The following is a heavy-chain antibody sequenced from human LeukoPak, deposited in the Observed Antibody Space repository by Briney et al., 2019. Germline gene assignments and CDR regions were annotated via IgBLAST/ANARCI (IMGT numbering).Heavy chain of an antibody. V-gene: IGHV3-48*01. Sequence: GGSLRLSCAASGFTFSSYSMNWVRQAPGKGLEWVSYISSSSSTIYYADSVKGRFTISRDNAKNSLYLQMNSLRAEDTAVYYCARELGITGGYFDYWGQGTLVTVSS. CDR2: ISSSSSTI. CDR3: ARELGITGGYFDY. CDR1: GFTFSSYS. J-gene: IGHJ4*02. D-gene: IGHD7-27*01.